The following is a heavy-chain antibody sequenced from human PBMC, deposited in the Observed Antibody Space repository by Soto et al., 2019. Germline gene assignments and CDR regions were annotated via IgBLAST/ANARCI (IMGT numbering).Heavy chain of an antibody. Sequence: GGSLRLSCAASGFTFSSYAMTWVRQAPWKGLEWVSGISGSGATTSYADSVKGRFTVSRDNSKNTLYLQMNSLRVEDTAVYYCAKLRYFDWSSYNWFEYWGQGT. CDR3: AKLRYFDWSSYNWFEY. CDR1: GFTFSSYA. CDR2: ISGSGATT. V-gene: IGHV3-23*01. J-gene: IGHJ5*01. D-gene: IGHD3-9*01.